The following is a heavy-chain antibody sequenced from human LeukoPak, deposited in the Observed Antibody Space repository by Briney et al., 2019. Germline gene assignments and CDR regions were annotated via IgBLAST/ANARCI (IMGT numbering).Heavy chain of an antibody. Sequence: PSETLSLTCTVSSGSISSYYWSWIRQPPGKGLEWIGSIYYSGSTYYNPSLKSRVTISVDTSKNQFSLKLSSVTAADTAVYYCARVRDTALDVWGQGTTVTVSS. J-gene: IGHJ6*02. D-gene: IGHD5-18*01. V-gene: IGHV4-59*12. CDR2: IYYSGST. CDR3: ARVRDTALDV. CDR1: SGSISSYY.